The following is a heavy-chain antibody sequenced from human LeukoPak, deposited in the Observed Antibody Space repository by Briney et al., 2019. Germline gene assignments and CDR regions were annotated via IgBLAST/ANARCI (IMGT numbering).Heavy chain of an antibody. V-gene: IGHV3-64*01. Sequence: PGGSLRLSCAASGFTFSSYAMHWVRQAPGKGLEYVSAISSNGGSTYYANSVKGRFTISRDNSKNTLYLQMNSLRAEDTAVYYCARDGAGVVVPAANYFDYWGQGTLVTVSS. CDR3: ARDGAGVVVPAANYFDY. D-gene: IGHD2-2*01. J-gene: IGHJ4*02. CDR2: ISSNGGST. CDR1: GFTFSSYA.